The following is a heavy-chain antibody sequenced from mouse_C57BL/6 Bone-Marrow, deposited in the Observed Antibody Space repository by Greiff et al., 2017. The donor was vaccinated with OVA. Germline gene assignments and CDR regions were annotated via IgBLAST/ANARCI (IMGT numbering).Heavy chain of an antibody. CDR3: ARPGVYYYGSSPSYWYFDV. J-gene: IGHJ1*03. CDR1: GFTFSSYG. D-gene: IGHD1-1*01. Sequence: EVQLQESGGDLVKPGGSLKLSCAASGFTFSSYGMSWVRQTPDKRLEWVATISSGGSYTYYPDSVKGRFTISRDNAKNTLYLQMSSLKSEDTAMYYCARPGVYYYGSSPSYWYFDVWGTGTTVTVSS. V-gene: IGHV5-6*01. CDR2: ISSGGSYT.